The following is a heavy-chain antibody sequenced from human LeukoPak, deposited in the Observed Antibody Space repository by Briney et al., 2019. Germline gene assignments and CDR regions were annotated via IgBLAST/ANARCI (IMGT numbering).Heavy chain of an antibody. CDR2: LACLDSSCTE. D-gene: IGHD3-10*01. CDR1: VLTFTSFD. J-gene: IGHJ4*02. V-gene: IGHV3-23*01. Sequence: GGSLRLSCAASVLTFTSFDMRWVRQAPGRGLEWVSTLACLDSSCTEYYADSVKGRFSISRDNSKSTLSLQMNILRVDATAIYYGARDSEGCFGYWGQGTLVTVSS. CDR3: ARDSEGCFGY.